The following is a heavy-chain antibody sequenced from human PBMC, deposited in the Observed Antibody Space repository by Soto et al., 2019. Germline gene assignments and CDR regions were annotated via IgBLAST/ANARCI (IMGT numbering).Heavy chain of an antibody. CDR3: AVVPAATYGMDV. D-gene: IGHD2-2*01. V-gene: IGHV1-69*13. CDR2: IIPILGTA. CDR1: GGTFSSYA. J-gene: IGHJ6*02. Sequence: SVKVSCKASGGTFSSYAISWVLQAPGQGLEWMGGIIPILGTANYAQKFQGRVTITADESTSTAYMELSSLRSEDTAVYYCAVVPAATYGMDVWGQGTTVTVSS.